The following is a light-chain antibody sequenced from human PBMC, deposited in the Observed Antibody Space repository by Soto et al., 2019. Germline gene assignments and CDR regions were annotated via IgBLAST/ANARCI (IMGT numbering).Light chain of an antibody. J-gene: IGKJ1*01. CDR3: QKYDGAPWT. Sequence: DIQMTQSPSSRSASVGDRVTITCRASQGIGNFLAWYQQKPGKSPKLLIYAAASLESGVPSRFSGSQSGADFTLIISGLQPEDVATYFCQKYDGAPWTFGQGTKVEVK. CDR2: AAA. V-gene: IGKV1-27*01. CDR1: QGIGNF.